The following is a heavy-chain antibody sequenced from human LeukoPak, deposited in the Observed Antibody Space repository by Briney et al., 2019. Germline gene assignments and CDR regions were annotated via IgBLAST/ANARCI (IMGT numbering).Heavy chain of an antibody. D-gene: IGHD1-26*01. Sequence: GGSLTLSCAASGFTFSSYSMHWVRQAPGKGPEFVSDIGGGGVTTFYADSVKDRFTLSRDNSKNTLYLEMGSLRAEHMAVYYCAREGGGSGLWYCDLWGRGTLVTVSS. J-gene: IGHJ2*01. CDR3: AREGGGSGLWYCDL. CDR1: GFTFSSYS. V-gene: IGHV3-64*02. CDR2: IGGGGVTT.